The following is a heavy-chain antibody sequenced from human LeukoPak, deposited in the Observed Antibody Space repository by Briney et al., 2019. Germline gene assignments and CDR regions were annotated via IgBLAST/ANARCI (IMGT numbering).Heavy chain of an antibody. V-gene: IGHV3-11*04. CDR3: ARAIYYYDGSHYYYPGGFDP. Sequence: GSLRLSCAASGFTFSDYYMSWIRQAPGKGLEWVSYISTGGTTIYYADSVKGRFTISRDNAKNSLYLQMNSLRAEDTAVYCCARAIYYYDGSHYYYPGGFDPWGQGTLVTVSS. CDR2: ISTGGTTI. J-gene: IGHJ5*02. D-gene: IGHD3-22*01. CDR1: GFTFSDYY.